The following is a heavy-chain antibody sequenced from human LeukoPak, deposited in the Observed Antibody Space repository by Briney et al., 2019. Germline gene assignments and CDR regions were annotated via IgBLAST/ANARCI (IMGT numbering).Heavy chain of an antibody. CDR3: ASSEYSGSPPYYYYGVDV. J-gene: IGHJ6*02. CDR2: IYYSGST. CDR1: GGSISRGGYY. V-gene: IGHV4-31*03. Sequence: PSQTLSLTCTVSGGSISRGGYYWSWIRQHPGKGLEWIGNIYYSGSTNYNPSLKSRVTISVDTSKNQFSLKMSSVTAMDTAVYYCASSEYSGSPPYYYYGVDVWGQGTTVTVSS. D-gene: IGHD1-26*01.